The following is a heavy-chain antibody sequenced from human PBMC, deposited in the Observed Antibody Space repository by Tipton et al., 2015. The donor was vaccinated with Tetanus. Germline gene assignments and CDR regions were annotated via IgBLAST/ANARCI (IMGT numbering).Heavy chain of an antibody. CDR3: ARRSTSFYGVDV. V-gene: IGHV5-51*03. Sequence: QLVQSGAEVKKPGESLRISCKTSGYRFNDYWIAWVRQMPGKGLEWMGAIYPGDSDTKFSPYFQGQATLSVDKSISTAYLQWSSLKASDTAIYYCARRSTSFYGVDVWGQGTTVTVSS. CDR2: IYPGDSDT. J-gene: IGHJ6*02. CDR1: GYRFNDYW.